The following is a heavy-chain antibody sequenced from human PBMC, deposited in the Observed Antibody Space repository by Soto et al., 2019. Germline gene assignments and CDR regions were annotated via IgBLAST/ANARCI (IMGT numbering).Heavy chain of an antibody. V-gene: IGHV4-31*03. D-gene: IGHD3-10*01. CDR1: GGSISSGGYY. CDR2: IYYSGST. CDR3: ARDLGEFKTTGVRGWFDP. J-gene: IGHJ5*02. Sequence: QVQLQESGPGLVKPSQTLSLTCTVSGGSISSGGYYWSWIRQHPGKGLEWIGYIYYSGSTYYNPSLKSRVTISVDASKKQFSVKLSSVTAADTAVYYCARDLGEFKTTGVRGWFDPWGQGTLVTVSS.